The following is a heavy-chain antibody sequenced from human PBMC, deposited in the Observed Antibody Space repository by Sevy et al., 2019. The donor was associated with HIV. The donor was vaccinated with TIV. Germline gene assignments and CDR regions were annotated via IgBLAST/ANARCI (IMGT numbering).Heavy chain of an antibody. J-gene: IGHJ6*02. CDR3: ARDQAGPSDDYYYYGMDL. V-gene: IGHV3-30-3*01. Sequence: GGSLRLSCAASGFILRNYVMHWVRQAPGKGLEWVAAVSFDGSDKFYADSVKGRFTISRDNPKNRLYLQTNSLRAEDTAVYYCARDQAGPSDDYYYYGMDLWGQGTTVTVSS. CDR1: GFILRNYV. CDR2: VSFDGSDK. D-gene: IGHD3-10*01.